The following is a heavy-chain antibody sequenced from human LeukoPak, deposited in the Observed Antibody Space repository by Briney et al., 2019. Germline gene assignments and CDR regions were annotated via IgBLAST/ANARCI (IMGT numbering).Heavy chain of an antibody. Sequence: PSETLSLTCTVSGDSISSLYWGWIRQPPGKGLEFIGYIYYSGSTNYSPSLKSRVSLSVDTSKNQFSLRLSSVTAADTAVYYCARGGVAAKYYFDYWGQGTLVTVSS. J-gene: IGHJ4*02. CDR2: IYYSGST. D-gene: IGHD3-10*01. V-gene: IGHV4-59*11. CDR1: GDSISSLY. CDR3: ARGGVAAKYYFDY.